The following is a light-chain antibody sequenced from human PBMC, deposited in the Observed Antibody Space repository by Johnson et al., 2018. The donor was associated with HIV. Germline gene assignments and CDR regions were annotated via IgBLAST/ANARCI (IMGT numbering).Light chain of an antibody. Sequence: QLVLTQPPSVSAAPGQKVTISCSGSSSNIGNNYVSWYQQLPGTAPKLLIYDTNKRPSGIPDRFSGSKSGTSATLGITGLQAGDEADYYCGTWDGTLSGVFGTGTKVTVL. CDR3: GTWDGTLSGV. J-gene: IGLJ1*01. V-gene: IGLV1-51*01. CDR2: DTN. CDR1: SSNIGNNY.